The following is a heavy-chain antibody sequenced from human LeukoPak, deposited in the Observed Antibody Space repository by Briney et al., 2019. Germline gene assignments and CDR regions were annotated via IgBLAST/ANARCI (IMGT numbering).Heavy chain of an antibody. D-gene: IGHD2/OR15-2a*01. CDR2: ISRSGSSI. Sequence: GGSLRLSCAASEFTFSDYYMSWIRQAPGKGLEWLSYISRSGSSIHYADSVKGRFTISRDNAKNSLDLQMNSLRVEDTAVYYCARDFRDRSMPIEYWGQGTLVSVSS. V-gene: IGHV3-11*01. CDR1: EFTFSDYY. J-gene: IGHJ4*02. CDR3: ARDFRDRSMPIEY.